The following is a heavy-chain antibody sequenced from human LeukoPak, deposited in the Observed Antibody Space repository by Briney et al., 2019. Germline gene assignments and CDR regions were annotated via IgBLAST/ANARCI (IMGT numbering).Heavy chain of an antibody. CDR2: IYYSGST. CDR3: ARADGSGYPAFDY. J-gene: IGHJ4*02. Sequence: SQTLSLTCAVSGGSISSGGYYWSWIRQHPGKGLEWIGYIYYSGSTYYNPSLKSRVTISVDTSKNQFSLKLSSVTAADTAVYYCARADGSGYPAFDYWGQGTLVTVSS. CDR1: GGSISSGGYY. V-gene: IGHV4-31*11. D-gene: IGHD3-22*01.